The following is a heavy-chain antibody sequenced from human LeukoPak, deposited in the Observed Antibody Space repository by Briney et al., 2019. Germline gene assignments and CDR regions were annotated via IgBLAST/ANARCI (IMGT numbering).Heavy chain of an antibody. V-gene: IGHV5-51*01. CDR2: IYPGDSDT. D-gene: IGHD3-3*01. Sequence: GESLKISCKGSGYSFTSYWIGWVRRMPGKGLEWMGIIYPGDSDTRYSPSFQGQVTISADKSISTAYLQWSSLKASDTAMYYCARRITIFGVVPDFDYWGQGTLVTVSS. CDR3: ARRITIFGVVPDFDY. CDR1: GYSFTSYW. J-gene: IGHJ4*02.